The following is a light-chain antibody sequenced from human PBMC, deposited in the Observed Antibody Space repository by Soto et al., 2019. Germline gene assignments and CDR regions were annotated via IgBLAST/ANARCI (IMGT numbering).Light chain of an antibody. CDR2: GDN. V-gene: IGLV1-40*01. Sequence: QSVLTQPPSVSGAPGQRVTISCTGSSSNIGAGYDVHWYQHLPGTAPKLLIYGDNNRPSGVPDRFPGSKSGTSASLAITRLQAEDEADYYCQSYDISLHNYVFGTGTKVTVL. CDR1: SSNIGAGYD. J-gene: IGLJ1*01. CDR3: QSYDISLHNYV.